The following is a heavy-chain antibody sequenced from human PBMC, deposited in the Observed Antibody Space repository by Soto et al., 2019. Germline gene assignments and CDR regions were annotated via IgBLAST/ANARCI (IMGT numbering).Heavy chain of an antibody. CDR1: GFTVSSNY. V-gene: IGHV3-53*01. Sequence: GGSLRLSCAASGFTVSSNYMSWVRQAPGKGLEWVSVIYSGGSTYYADSVKGRFTISRDNSKNTLYLQMNSLRAEDTAVYYCAREVCSSTSCYATGVPSYGMDVSGQGPTVPVSS. D-gene: IGHD2-2*01. CDR3: AREVCSSTSCYATGVPSYGMDV. J-gene: IGHJ6*02. CDR2: IYSGGST.